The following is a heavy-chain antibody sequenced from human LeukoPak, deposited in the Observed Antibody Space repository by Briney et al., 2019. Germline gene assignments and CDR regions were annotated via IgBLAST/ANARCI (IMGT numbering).Heavy chain of an antibody. D-gene: IGHD5-12*01. Sequence: GGSLRLSCAASGFTFSSYEMNWVRQAPGKGLEWVSYISSSGGTIYYADSVKGRFTISRDNAKNSLYLQMNSLRAEDTAVYFCATHSPEWRYSGYYNFYYMDVWGKGTTVTVSS. CDR2: ISSSGGTI. CDR1: GFTFSSYE. J-gene: IGHJ6*03. V-gene: IGHV3-48*03. CDR3: ATHSPEWRYSGYYNFYYMDV.